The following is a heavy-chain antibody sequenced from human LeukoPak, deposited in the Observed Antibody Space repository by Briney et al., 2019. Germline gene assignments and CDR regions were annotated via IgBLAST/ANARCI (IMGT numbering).Heavy chain of an antibody. D-gene: IGHD6-6*01. Sequence: GESLKISCKGSGYSFTSCWIGWVRQMPGKGLEWMGIIYPGDSDTRYSPSFQGQVTISADKSISTAYLQWSSLKASDTAMDYCARLRQLPYWYFDLWGRGTLVTVSS. J-gene: IGHJ2*01. V-gene: IGHV5-51*01. CDR3: ARLRQLPYWYFDL. CDR2: IYPGDSDT. CDR1: GYSFTSCW.